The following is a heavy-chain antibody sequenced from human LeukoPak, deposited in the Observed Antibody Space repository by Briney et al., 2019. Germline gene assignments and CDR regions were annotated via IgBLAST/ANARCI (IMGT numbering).Heavy chain of an antibody. V-gene: IGHV4-30-2*01. Sequence: SETLSLTCTVSGGSIGSGGYYWSWIRQPPGKGLEWIGYIYHSGSTYYNPSLKSRVTISVDRSKNQFSLKLSSVTAADTAVYYCARDSRDYYGSGSYSYYFDYWGQGTLVTVSS. CDR3: ARDSRDYYGSGSYSYYFDY. D-gene: IGHD3-10*01. CDR2: IYHSGST. CDR1: GGSIGSGGYY. J-gene: IGHJ4*02.